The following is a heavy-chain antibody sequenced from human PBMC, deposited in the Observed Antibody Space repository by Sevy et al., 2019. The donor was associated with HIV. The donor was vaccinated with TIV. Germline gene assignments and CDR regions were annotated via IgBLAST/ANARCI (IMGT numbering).Heavy chain of an antibody. V-gene: IGHV1-18*04. CDR2: ISAYNGNT. J-gene: IGHJ3*02. CDR3: ARDQAGIAAAGTAGLDAFDI. Sequence: ASVKVSCKASGYTFTSYGISWVRQAPGQGLEWMGWISAYNGNTNYAQKLQGRVTMTTDTSTCTAYMELRSLRSDDTAVYYCARDQAGIAAAGTAGLDAFDIWGQGTMVTVSS. CDR1: GYTFTSYG. D-gene: IGHD6-13*01.